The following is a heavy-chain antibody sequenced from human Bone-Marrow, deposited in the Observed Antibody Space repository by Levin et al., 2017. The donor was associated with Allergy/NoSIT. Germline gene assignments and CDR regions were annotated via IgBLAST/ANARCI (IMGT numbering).Heavy chain of an antibody. V-gene: IGHV3-49*03. Sequence: PGGSLRLSCTGSGFTFGDYNLSWFRRAPGKGLEFLAFIRIKAHGGTTEYAASVKDRFSMSRDDSKSVAYLQMNSLKTEDSAVYYCSRVRLGPIGSLDEFDRWGQGTMVTVTS. D-gene: IGHD1-26*01. J-gene: IGHJ3*02. CDR3: SRVRLGPIGSLDEFDR. CDR1: GFTFGDYN. CDR2: IRIKAHGGTT.